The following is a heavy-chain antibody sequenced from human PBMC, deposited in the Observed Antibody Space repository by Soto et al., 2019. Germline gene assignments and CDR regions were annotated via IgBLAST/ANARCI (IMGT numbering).Heavy chain of an antibody. D-gene: IGHD1-26*01. Sequence: KSSETLSLTCAVYGGSFSAYYWSWVRQPPGKGLEWIGEIIHSESTKYNPSLKSRVTISVDTSKNQFSLELSSVTAADTAVYYCARQRPTDGRWEFANYYGMDVWGQGTPVTVSS. CDR2: IIHSEST. J-gene: IGHJ6*02. CDR1: GGSFSAYY. CDR3: ARQRPTDGRWEFANYYGMDV. V-gene: IGHV4-34*12.